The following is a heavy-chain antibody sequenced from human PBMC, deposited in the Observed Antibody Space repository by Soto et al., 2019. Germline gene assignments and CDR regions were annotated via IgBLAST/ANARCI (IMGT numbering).Heavy chain of an antibody. D-gene: IGHD4-17*01. V-gene: IGHV1-8*01. Sequence: QVQLVQSGAEVKKPGASVKVSCKASGYTFTSYDINWVRQATGQGLEWMGWMNPNSGNTGYAQKFQGRVTMTRNTSISTAYMELSSLRSEDTAVYYCARNPFPYSDYGDYTLGNWGQGTLVTVSS. CDR1: GYTFTSYD. J-gene: IGHJ4*02. CDR3: ARNPFPYSDYGDYTLGN. CDR2: MNPNSGNT.